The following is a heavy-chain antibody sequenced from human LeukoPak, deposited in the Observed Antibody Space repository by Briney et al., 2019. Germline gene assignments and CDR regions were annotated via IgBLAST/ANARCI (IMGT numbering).Heavy chain of an antibody. Sequence: GGSLRLSCAASGFTFSSYGMHWVRQAPGKGLEWVAVISYDGSNKYYADSVKGRFTISRDNSKNTLYLQMNSLRAEDTAVYYCAKDGSGGVSDSRGYPQYSPFDYWGQGTLVTVSS. CDR1: GFTFSSYG. J-gene: IGHJ4*02. D-gene: IGHD3-22*01. CDR2: ISYDGSNK. CDR3: AKDGSGGVSDSRGYPQYSPFDY. V-gene: IGHV3-30*18.